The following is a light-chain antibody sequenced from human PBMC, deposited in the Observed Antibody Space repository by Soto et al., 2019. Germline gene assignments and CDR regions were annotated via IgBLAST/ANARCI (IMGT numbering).Light chain of an antibody. Sequence: QSALTQPASVSGSPGQSITISCTGTSSDVGGYNYVSWYQQHPGKAPKLMIYEVSNRPSGVSNRFSGSKSGNTASLTISGLQAEDEADYYCTSYTSSITYVFGPGTKVTV. J-gene: IGLJ1*01. V-gene: IGLV2-14*01. CDR1: SSDVGGYNY. CDR2: EVS. CDR3: TSYTSSITYV.